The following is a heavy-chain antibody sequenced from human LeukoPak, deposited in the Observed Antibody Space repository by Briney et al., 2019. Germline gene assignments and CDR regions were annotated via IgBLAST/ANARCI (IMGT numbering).Heavy chain of an antibody. J-gene: IGHJ6*03. CDR2: IIPIFGTA. CDR3: ATNILGYCSSTSCPYAHCYYYYMDV. CDR1: GCTFSSYA. Sequence: SVKVSCKASGCTFSSYAISWVRQAPGQGLEWMGGIIPIFGTANYAQKFQGRVTITADESTSTAYMELSSLRSEDTAVYYCATNILGYCSSTSCPYAHCYYYYMDVWGKGTTVTVSS. D-gene: IGHD2-2*01. V-gene: IGHV1-69*13.